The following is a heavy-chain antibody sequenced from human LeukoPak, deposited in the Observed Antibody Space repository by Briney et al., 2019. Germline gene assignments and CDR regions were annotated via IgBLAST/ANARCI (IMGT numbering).Heavy chain of an antibody. D-gene: IGHD3-22*01. J-gene: IGHJ3*02. CDR1: GYTFTNYY. Sequence: DSVKVSCKASGYTFTNYYMHWVRQAPGQGLEWMGIINPSGGSTSYAQKFQGRVTTTRDTSTTTVYMELSSLRSEDTAVYSCARDRRGYYYDSSGYYFDAFDIWGQGTMVTVSS. CDR3: ARDRRGYYYDSSGYYFDAFDI. V-gene: IGHV1-46*03. CDR2: INPSGGST.